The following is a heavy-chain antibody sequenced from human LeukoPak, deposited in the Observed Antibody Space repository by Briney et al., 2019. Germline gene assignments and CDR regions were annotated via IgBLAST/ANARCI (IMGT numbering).Heavy chain of an antibody. V-gene: IGHV4-39*02. CDR2: IYYSGRT. CDR1: GGSITSGSYY. J-gene: IGHJ5*02. CDR3: ARVSCSGGACPFGSWFDP. Sequence: SETLSLTPTVPGGSITSGSYYWGWLRQPPGKWLAWIGSIYYSGRTYYNPSLKSRVTISVVTSNKLFSLKLSSVTAADTAVYYCARVSCSGGACPFGSWFDPWGQGTLVTVSS. D-gene: IGHD2-15*01.